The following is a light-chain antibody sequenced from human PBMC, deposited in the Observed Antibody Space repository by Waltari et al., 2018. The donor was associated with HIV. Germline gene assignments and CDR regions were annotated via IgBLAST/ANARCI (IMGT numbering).Light chain of an antibody. J-gene: IGLJ2*01. V-gene: IGLV1-47*01. Sequence: QSVLTQPPSASGTPGQRVTISCSGSSSHLRRHYVYWYQQLPGTAPKLLLYRNNQRPSGVPDRFSGSKSGTSASLAISGRRSEDEADYYCAAWGNSLSLLFGGGTKLTVL. CDR1: SSHLRRHY. CDR2: RNN. CDR3: AAWGNSLSLL.